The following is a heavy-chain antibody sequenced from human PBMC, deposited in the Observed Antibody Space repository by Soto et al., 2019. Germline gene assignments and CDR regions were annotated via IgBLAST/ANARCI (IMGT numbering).Heavy chain of an antibody. CDR1: GGSISSSSYY. CDR2: IYYSGST. CDR3: ARLDSNYPFASGP. J-gene: IGHJ5*02. Sequence: QLQLQESGPGLVKPSETLSLTCTVSGGSISSSSYYWGWIRQPPGKGLEWIGSIYYSGSTYYNPSLKSRVTISVDTSKNQFSLKLSSVTAADTAVYYCARLDSNYPFASGPWGQGTLVTVSS. D-gene: IGHD4-4*01. V-gene: IGHV4-39*01.